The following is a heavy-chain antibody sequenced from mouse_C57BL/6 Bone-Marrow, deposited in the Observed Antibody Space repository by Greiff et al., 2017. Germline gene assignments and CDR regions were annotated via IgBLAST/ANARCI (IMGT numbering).Heavy chain of an antibody. V-gene: IGHV1-69*01. CDR2: IDPSDSYT. J-gene: IGHJ2*01. D-gene: IGHD3-2*02. CDR3: AREDSSGYYFDY. CDR1: GYTFTSYW. Sequence: QVQLQQPGAELVMPGASVKLSCKASGYTFTSYWMHWVKQRPGQGLEWIGEIDPSDSYTNYNQKFKGKSTLTVDTSSSTAYMQLSSLTSEDSAVYYCAREDSSGYYFDYWGQGTTLTVSS.